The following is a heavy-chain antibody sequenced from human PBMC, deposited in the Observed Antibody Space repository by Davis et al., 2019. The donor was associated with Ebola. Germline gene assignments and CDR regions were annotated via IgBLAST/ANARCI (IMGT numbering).Heavy chain of an antibody. Sequence: PSETLSLTCTVPGGSISSSSYYWGWIRQPLGKGLEWIGSIYYSGSTNYNPSLKSRVTISVDTSKNQFSLKLSSVTAADTAVYYCARGNGPNDYWGQGTLVTVSS. CDR3: ARGNGPNDY. D-gene: IGHD4-17*01. CDR2: IYYSGST. J-gene: IGHJ4*02. V-gene: IGHV4-39*07. CDR1: GGSISSSSYY.